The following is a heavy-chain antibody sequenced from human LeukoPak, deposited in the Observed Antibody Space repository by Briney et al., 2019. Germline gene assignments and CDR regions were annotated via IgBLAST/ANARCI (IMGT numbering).Heavy chain of an antibody. CDR2: INSDGSST. Sequence: GGSLRLSCAASGLTFSNYWMHWVRQALGNGLVRVSRINSDGSSTSYADSVKVRFTISRDNAKNTLYLQMNSLRAEDTAVYYCARSDWFNPWGQGTLVTVSS. CDR1: GLTFSNYW. V-gene: IGHV3-74*01. J-gene: IGHJ5*02. CDR3: ARSDWFNP.